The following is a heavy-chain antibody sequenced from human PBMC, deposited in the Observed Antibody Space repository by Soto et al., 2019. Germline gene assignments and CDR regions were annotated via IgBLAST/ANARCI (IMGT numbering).Heavy chain of an antibody. CDR3: ASSPRGSYFDY. CDR1: GSSISSYY. Sequence: SETLSLTCTVSGSSISSYYWSWIRQPPGKGLEWIGSIYYSGSTYYNPSLKSRVTISLDTSKNQFSLKLSSVTAADTAVYYCASSPRGSYFDYWGQGTLVTVSS. D-gene: IGHD1-26*01. J-gene: IGHJ4*02. V-gene: IGHV4-59*05. CDR2: IYYSGST.